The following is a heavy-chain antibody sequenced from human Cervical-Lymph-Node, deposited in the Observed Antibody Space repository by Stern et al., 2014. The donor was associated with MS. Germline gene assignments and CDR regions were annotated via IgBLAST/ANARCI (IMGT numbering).Heavy chain of an antibody. D-gene: IGHD5-24*01. Sequence: EVQLVESGAEVKKPGESLRISCEVSGYRFTNNWIGWVRQMPGKGLEWMGIIYPVDSETRYSPSFQGQVTILVDKSNTTAYRQWSSLKASDTAIYYCARRGDGYMGIDYWGQGTLVTVSS. J-gene: IGHJ4*02. CDR3: ARRGDGYMGIDY. CDR2: IYPVDSET. V-gene: IGHV5-51*03. CDR1: GYRFTNNW.